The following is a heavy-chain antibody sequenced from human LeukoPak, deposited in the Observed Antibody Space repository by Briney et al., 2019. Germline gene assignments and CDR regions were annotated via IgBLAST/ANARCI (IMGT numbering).Heavy chain of an antibody. CDR3: ARAYDSSGYFEYFQH. CDR2: INPNSGGT. J-gene: IGHJ1*01. Sequence: ASVKVSCKASGYTFTGYYMHWVRQAPGQGLEWMGRINPNSGGTNYAQKFQGRVTMTRETSISTAYMELSRLRSDDTAVYYCARAYDSSGYFEYFQHWRQGTLVTVSS. CDR1: GYTFTGYY. V-gene: IGHV1-2*06. D-gene: IGHD3-22*01.